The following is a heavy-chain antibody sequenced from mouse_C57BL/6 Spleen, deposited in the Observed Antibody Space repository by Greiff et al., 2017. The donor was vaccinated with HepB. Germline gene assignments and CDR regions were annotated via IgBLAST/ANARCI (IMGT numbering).Heavy chain of an antibody. CDR3: ARWTGTYAMDY. J-gene: IGHJ4*01. Sequence: VQLQESGPGLVQPSQSLSITCTVSGFSLTSYGVHWVRQSPGKGLEWLGVIWSGGSTDYNAAFISRLSISKDNSKSQVFFKMNSLQADDTAIYYCARWTGTYAMDYWGQGTSVTVSS. D-gene: IGHD4-1*01. CDR1: GFSLTSYG. V-gene: IGHV2-2*01. CDR2: IWSGGST.